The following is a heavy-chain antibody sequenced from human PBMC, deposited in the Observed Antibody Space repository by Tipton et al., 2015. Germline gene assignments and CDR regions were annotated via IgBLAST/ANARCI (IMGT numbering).Heavy chain of an antibody. Sequence: GSLRLSCEASGFAFSGYAMSWVRQAPGKGLEWVSLISSTGRMTKIADSVKGRFTISRDNSKNTLYLQMNSLRVEDTALYYCAKEMVATTSLRYLHYGSDVWGQGTTVTVSS. CDR1: GFAFSGYA. CDR2: ISSTGRMT. CDR3: AKEMVATTSLRYLHYGSDV. V-gene: IGHV3-23*01. D-gene: IGHD5-12*01. J-gene: IGHJ6*02.